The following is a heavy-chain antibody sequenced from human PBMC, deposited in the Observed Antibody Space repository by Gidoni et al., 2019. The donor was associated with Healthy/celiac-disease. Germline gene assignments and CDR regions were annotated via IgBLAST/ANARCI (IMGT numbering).Heavy chain of an antibody. CDR3: ARASNPHYGSGSYPRCLDY. D-gene: IGHD3-10*01. CDR1: GGSFSGYY. J-gene: IGHJ4*02. Sequence: QVQLQQCGAGLLKPSETLSLTCAVYGGSFSGYYCSWIRQPPGKGLEWIGEINHSGSTNYNPSLKSRVTISVDTSKNQFSLKLSSVTAADTAVYYCARASNPHYGSGSYPRCLDYWGQGTLVTVSS. V-gene: IGHV4-34*01. CDR2: INHSGST.